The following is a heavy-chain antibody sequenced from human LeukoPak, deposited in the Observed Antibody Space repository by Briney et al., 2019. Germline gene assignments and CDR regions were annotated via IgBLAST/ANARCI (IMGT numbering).Heavy chain of an antibody. J-gene: IGHJ6*03. V-gene: IGHV3-23*01. D-gene: IGHD2-2*01. Sequence: GGSLRLSCAASGFTFSSYAMSWARQAPGKGLEWVSAISGSGGSTYYADSVKGRFTISRDNSKNTLYLQMNSLRAEDTAVYYCANGYCSSTSCYAYYYYYMDVWGKGTTVTVSS. CDR3: ANGYCSSTSCYAYYYYYMDV. CDR2: ISGSGGST. CDR1: GFTFSSYA.